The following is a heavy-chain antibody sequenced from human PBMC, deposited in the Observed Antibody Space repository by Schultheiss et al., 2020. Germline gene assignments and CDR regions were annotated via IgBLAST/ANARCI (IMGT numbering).Heavy chain of an antibody. V-gene: IGHV3-11*04. J-gene: IGHJ4*02. D-gene: IGHD2-15*01. CDR1: GFTFSDYY. Sequence: GGSLRLSCAASGFTFSDYYMSWIRQAPGKGLEWVSSISSSGSTIYYADSVKGRFTISRDNAKNSLYLQMNSLRAEDTAVYYCAKDGDIVVVVASDYWGQGTLGNVS. CDR3: AKDGDIVVVVASDY. CDR2: ISSSGSTI.